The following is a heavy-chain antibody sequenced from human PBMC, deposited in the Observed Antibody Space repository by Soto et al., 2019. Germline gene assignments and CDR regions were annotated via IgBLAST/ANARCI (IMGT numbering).Heavy chain of an antibody. J-gene: IGHJ4*02. Sequence: PGGSLRLSCAASGFTFSNAWMSWVRQAPGKGLEWVGRIKSKTDGGTTDYAAPVKGRFTISRDDSKNTLYLQMNSLKTEDTAVYYCTTDPLVAGTYPIDYWGQGTLVTVSS. CDR2: IKSKTDGGTT. CDR3: TTDPLVAGTYPIDY. CDR1: GFTFSNAW. D-gene: IGHD6-19*01. V-gene: IGHV3-15*01.